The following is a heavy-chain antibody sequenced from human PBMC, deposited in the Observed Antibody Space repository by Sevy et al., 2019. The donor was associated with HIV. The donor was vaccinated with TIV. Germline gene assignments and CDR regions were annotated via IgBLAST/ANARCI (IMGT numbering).Heavy chain of an antibody. D-gene: IGHD6-13*01. J-gene: IGHJ5*02. CDR3: ARYPGIAAAGSLRRYNWFDP. Sequence: GGSLRLSCAASGFTFSSYAMHWVRQAPGKGLEWVAVISYDGSNKYYADSVKGRFTISRDNSKNTLYLQMNSLRAEDTAVYYCARYPGIAAAGSLRRYNWFDPLGQGTLVTVSS. V-gene: IGHV3-30*04. CDR1: GFTFSSYA. CDR2: ISYDGSNK.